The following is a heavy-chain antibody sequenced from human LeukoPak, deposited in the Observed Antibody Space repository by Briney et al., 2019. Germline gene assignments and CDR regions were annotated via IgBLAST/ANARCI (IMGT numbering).Heavy chain of an antibody. CDR3: ARSRITMVRERSLPRSAFDI. D-gene: IGHD3-10*01. V-gene: IGHV1-69*06. CDR2: IIPIFGTA. J-gene: IGHJ3*02. Sequence: GASVKVSCKASGGTFSSYAISWVRQAPGQGLEWMGGIIPIFGTANYAQKFQGRVAITADKSTSTAYMELSSPRSEDTAVYYCARSRITMVRERSLPRSAFDIWGQGTMVTVSS. CDR1: GGTFSSYA.